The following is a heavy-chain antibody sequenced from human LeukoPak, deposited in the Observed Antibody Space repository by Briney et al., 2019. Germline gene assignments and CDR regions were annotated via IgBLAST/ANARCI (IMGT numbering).Heavy chain of an antibody. Sequence: NSSETLSLTCTVSGGSISSSSYYWGWIRQPPGKGLEWIGSIYYSGSTYYNPSLKSRVTISVDTSKNQFSLKLSSVTAADTAVYYCARPVSRSDIAVVREYWYFDLWGRGTLVTVSS. V-gene: IGHV4-39*07. CDR3: ARPVSRSDIAVVREYWYFDL. CDR2: IYYSGST. J-gene: IGHJ2*01. CDR1: GGSISSSSYY. D-gene: IGHD6-19*01.